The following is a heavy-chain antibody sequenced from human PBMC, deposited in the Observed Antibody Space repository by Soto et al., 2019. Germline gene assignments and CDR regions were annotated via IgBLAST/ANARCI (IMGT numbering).Heavy chain of an antibody. CDR1: GYSFTIYW. CDR2: IDPSDSYT. J-gene: IGHJ4*02. CDR3: ARHPYYDSSGYYYFDY. D-gene: IGHD3-22*01. V-gene: IGHV5-10-1*01. Sequence: GESLKISWKGSGYSFTIYWISWVRQMPGTGLEWMGRIDPSDSYTNYSPSFQGHVTISADKSISTAYLQWSSLKASDTAMYYCARHPYYDSSGYYYFDYWGQGTLVTVPS.